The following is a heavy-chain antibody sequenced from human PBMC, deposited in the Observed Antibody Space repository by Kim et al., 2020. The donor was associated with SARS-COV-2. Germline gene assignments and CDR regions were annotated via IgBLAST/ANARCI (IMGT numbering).Heavy chain of an antibody. J-gene: IGHJ5*02. CDR1: GGSISSYY. Sequence: SETLSLTCTVSGGSISSYYWSWIRQPPGKGLEWIGYIYYSGSTNYNPSLKSRVTISVDTSKNQFSLKLSSVTAADTAVYYCARWDITMVRGVISHWFDPWGQGTLVTVSS. D-gene: IGHD3-10*01. CDR2: IYYSGST. V-gene: IGHV4-59*01. CDR3: ARWDITMVRGVISHWFDP.